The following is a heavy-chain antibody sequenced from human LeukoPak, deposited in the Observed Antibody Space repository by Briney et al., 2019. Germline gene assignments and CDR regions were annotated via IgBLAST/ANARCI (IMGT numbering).Heavy chain of an antibody. D-gene: IGHD3-3*01. V-gene: IGHV4-61*02. Sequence: PSETLSLTCTVSGGSISSGSYYWSWIRQPAGKGLEWIGRIYTSGSTNYNPSLKSRVTISVDTSKNQFSLKLSSVTAADTAVYYCASRVRFLDESLYYGDDIWGQGTMVTVSS. CDR1: GGSISSGSYY. CDR3: ASRVRFLDESLYYGDDI. J-gene: IGHJ3*02. CDR2: IYTSGST.